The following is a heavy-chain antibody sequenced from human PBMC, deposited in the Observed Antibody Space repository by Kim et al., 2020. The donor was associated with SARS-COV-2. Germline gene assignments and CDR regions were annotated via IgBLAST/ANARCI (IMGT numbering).Heavy chain of an antibody. Sequence: GGSLRLSCAASGFTVSSNYMSWVRQAPGKGLEWVSVIYSGGSTYYADSVKGRFTISRDNSKNTLYLQMNSLRAEDRAVYYCARDSGTGDPHDYWGQGTLVTVSS. V-gene: IGHV3-53*01. J-gene: IGHJ4*02. D-gene: IGHD2-21*02. CDR2: IYSGGST. CDR1: GFTVSSNY. CDR3: ARDSGTGDPHDY.